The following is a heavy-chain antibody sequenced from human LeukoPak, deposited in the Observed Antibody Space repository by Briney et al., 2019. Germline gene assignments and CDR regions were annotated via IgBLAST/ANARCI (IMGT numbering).Heavy chain of an antibody. CDR1: GYTFTSYY. J-gene: IGHJ5*02. CDR3: ARDPVDGSGSGWFDP. Sequence: ASVKVSCKASGYTFTSYYMHWVRQAPGQGLEWMGIINPSGGSTSYAQKFQGRVTMTRDMSTSTVYMELSSLRSEDTAVYYCARDPVDGSGSGWFDPWGQGTLVTVSS. V-gene: IGHV1-46*01. D-gene: IGHD3-10*01. CDR2: INPSGGST.